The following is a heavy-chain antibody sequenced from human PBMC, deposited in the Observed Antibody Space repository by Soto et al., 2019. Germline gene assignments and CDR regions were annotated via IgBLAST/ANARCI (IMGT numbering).Heavy chain of an antibody. J-gene: IGHJ4*02. D-gene: IGHD3-22*01. V-gene: IGHV3-74*01. CDR3: TTIGTGYYDSSGYYPIDY. Sequence: GGSLRLSCAASGFTFSSYWMHWVRQAPGKGLVWVSRINSDGSSTSYADSVKGRFTISRDNAKNTLYLQMNSLRAEDTAVYYCTTIGTGYYDSSGYYPIDYWGQGTLVTVSS. CDR1: GFTFSSYW. CDR2: INSDGSST.